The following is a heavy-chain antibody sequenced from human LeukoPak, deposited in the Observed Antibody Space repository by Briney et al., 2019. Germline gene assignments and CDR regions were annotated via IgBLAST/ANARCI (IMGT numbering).Heavy chain of an antibody. CDR1: GFTFSSYS. CDR3: AKGFSSGDTAMVGD. D-gene: IGHD5-18*01. CDR2: ITGGGSTT. Sequence: PGGSLRLSCAASGFTFSSYSMNWVRHAPGKGLDWVSSITGGGSTTYYADSVRGRFTISRDNSKNTLYLQMNSLRAEDTAVYYCAKGFSSGDTAMVGDWGQGTLVTVSS. V-gene: IGHV3-23*01. J-gene: IGHJ4*02.